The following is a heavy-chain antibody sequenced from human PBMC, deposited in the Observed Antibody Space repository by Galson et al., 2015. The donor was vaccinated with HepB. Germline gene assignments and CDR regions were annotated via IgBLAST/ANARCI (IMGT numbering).Heavy chain of an antibody. J-gene: IGHJ3*02. CDR2: VGFSDNRI. CDR1: GFSFSTYS. CDR3: ARDFQYGFDI. V-gene: IGHV3-48*02. Sequence: SLRLSCAASGFSFSTYSMNWVRQAPGRGLEWISYVGFSDNRIWYADSVKGRFTISRDNAKNSVYLQMNSLRDGDTAAYYCARDFQYGFDIWGQGIMATVSS. D-gene: IGHD2/OR15-2a*01.